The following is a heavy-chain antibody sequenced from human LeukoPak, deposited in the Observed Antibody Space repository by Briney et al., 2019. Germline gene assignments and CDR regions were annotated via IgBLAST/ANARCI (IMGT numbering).Heavy chain of an antibody. Sequence: SETLSLTCAVSGYSISSGYYWGCIRHPPGKVLEWIAIICHSGSTYYNPSLKSRVTISVDTSKNQFSLKLSSVTAADTAVYYCARSKLQLERWSWYFDLWGRGTLVTVSS. CDR1: GYSISSGYY. CDR3: ARSKLQLERWSWYFDL. CDR2: ICHSGST. J-gene: IGHJ2*01. D-gene: IGHD1-1*01. V-gene: IGHV4-38-2*01.